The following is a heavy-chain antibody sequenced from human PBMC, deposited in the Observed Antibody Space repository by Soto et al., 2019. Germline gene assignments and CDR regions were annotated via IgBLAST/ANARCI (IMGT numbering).Heavy chain of an antibody. V-gene: IGHV3-15*07. J-gene: IGHJ4*02. Sequence: ESGGGLVKPGGSLRLSCAASGFTFSDAWMNWARQAPGKGLEWVGRIKSQDYGGTTDYSAPVKGRFTISRDDSTATMYLQMNSLETEDTGVYYCTSHDATEQNFVPYWGQGTLVTVSS. CDR2: IKSQDYGGTT. CDR1: GFTFSDAW. CDR3: TSHDATEQNFVPY. D-gene: IGHD1-7*01.